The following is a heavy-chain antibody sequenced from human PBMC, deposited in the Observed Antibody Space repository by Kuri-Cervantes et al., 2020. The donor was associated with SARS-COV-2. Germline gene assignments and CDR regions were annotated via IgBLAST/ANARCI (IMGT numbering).Heavy chain of an antibody. Sequence: GGSLRLSCAASGFTFSSYAMSWVRQAPGKGLEWVSYISSSGSTIYYADSVKGRFTISRDNAKNSLYLQMNSLRAEDTAVYYCAGKPRAYDYVWGSYRNNWFDPWGQGTLVTVSS. CDR1: GFTFSSYA. V-gene: IGHV3-48*04. CDR2: ISSSGSTI. D-gene: IGHD3-16*02. CDR3: AGKPRAYDYVWGSYRNNWFDP. J-gene: IGHJ5*02.